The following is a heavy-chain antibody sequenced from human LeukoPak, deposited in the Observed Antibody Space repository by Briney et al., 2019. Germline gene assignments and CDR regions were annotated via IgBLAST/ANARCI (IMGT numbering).Heavy chain of an antibody. V-gene: IGHV4-39*07. J-gene: IGHJ3*02. D-gene: IGHD6-13*01. CDR2: IYYSGST. CDR3: ARVRSSSWYVEGAFDI. CDR1: GGSISSSSYY. Sequence: SETLSLTCTVSGGSISSSSYYWGWIRQPPGKGLEWIGSIYYSGSTYYNPSLKSRVTISVDTSKNQFSLKLSSVTAADTAVYYCARVRSSSWYVEGAFDIWGQGTMVTVSS.